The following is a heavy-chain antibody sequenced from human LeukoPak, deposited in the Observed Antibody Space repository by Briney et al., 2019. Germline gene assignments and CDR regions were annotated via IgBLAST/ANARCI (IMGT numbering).Heavy chain of an antibody. Sequence: SETLSLTCTVSGDSISSTSSYWGWIRQPPGKGLEWIGSVYYTGSTYYGPSLKSRVTVSVDTSKNQFFLKLNSATAADTSVYYCARFDYWSGLPATWGQGTLVTVSS. CDR2: VYYTGST. CDR1: GDSISSTSSY. CDR3: ARFDYWSGLPAT. V-gene: IGHV4-39*01. J-gene: IGHJ5*02. D-gene: IGHD3-3*01.